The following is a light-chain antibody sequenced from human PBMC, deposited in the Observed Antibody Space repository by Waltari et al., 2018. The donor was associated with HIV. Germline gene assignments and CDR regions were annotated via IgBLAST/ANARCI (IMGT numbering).Light chain of an antibody. CDR3: QQYHDWPLT. J-gene: IGKJ3*01. V-gene: IGKV3D-15*01. Sequence: IVMTQSPATLSAFPGGEVTVFCRAGDTISTNLVWYQITPGQTPRLLIFGAHPRASGVRVRFSGTGSGTEFTLAISGLQSADAGVYHCQQYHDWPLTFGPGTKVEIK. CDR1: DTISTN. CDR2: GAH.